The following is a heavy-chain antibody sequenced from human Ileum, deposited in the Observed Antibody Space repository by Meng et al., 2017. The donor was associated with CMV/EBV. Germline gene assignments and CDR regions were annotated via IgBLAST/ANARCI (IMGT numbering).Heavy chain of an antibody. CDR2: IDNHGGST. D-gene: IGHD1-14*01. Sequence: REASGFTFSAYWIHWVRQAPGKGMVWVSRIDNHGGSTIYANSVKGRFTISRDNAKNTLYLQMNSLRAEDTAVYYCARGGFNHGFDIWGQGTMVTVSS. V-gene: IGHV3-74*01. CDR3: ARGGFNHGFDI. CDR1: GFTFSAYW. J-gene: IGHJ3*02.